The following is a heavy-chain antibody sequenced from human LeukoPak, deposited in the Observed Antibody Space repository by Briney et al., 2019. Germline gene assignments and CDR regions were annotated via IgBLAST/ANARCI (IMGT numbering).Heavy chain of an antibody. J-gene: IGHJ4*02. V-gene: IGHV1-69*02. D-gene: IGHD2/OR15-2a*01. CDR3: ASNISLDY. CDR2: TIPILGIA. CDR1: GGTFSSYT. Sequence: ASVKVSCKASGGTFSSYTISWVRQAPGQGPEWMGRTIPILGIANYAQKFQGRVTITADKSTSTAYMELSSLRSEDTAVYYCASNISLDYWGQGTLVTVSS.